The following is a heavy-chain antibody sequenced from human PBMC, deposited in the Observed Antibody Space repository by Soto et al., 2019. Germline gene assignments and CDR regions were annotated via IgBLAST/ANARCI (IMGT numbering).Heavy chain of an antibody. CDR2: IIPIFGTA. CDR1: GGTFSSYA. CDR3: AKTLGYCTNGVCSRFDY. V-gene: IGHV1-69*12. Sequence: QVQLVQSGAEVKKPGSSVKVSCKASGGTFSSYAISWVRQAPGQGLEWMGGIIPIFGTANYAQKFQGRVTITAXXSXSXAYMELSSLRSEDTAVYYCAKTLGYCTNGVCSRFDYWGQGTLVTVSS. J-gene: IGHJ4*02. D-gene: IGHD2-8*01.